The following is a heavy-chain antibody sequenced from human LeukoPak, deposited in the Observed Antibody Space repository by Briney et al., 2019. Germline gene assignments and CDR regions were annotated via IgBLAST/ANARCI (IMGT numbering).Heavy chain of an antibody. D-gene: IGHD6-13*01. CDR1: GFTFSSYA. Sequence: KAGGSLRLSCAASGFTFSSYAMSWVRQPPGKGLEWIGEINHRGSANYNPSLKSRVTISVDTSKNQFSLKLSSVIAADTAVYYCARGPYKLRGSTWYRGFDYWGQGTLVTVSS. CDR2: INHRGSA. J-gene: IGHJ4*02. V-gene: IGHV4-34*01. CDR3: ARGPYKLRGSTWYRGFDY.